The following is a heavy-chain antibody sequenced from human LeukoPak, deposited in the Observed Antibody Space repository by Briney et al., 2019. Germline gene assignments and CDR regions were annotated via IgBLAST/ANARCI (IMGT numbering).Heavy chain of an antibody. CDR1: GFTFSSYG. CDR2: IWYDGSNK. Sequence: GGSLRLSCAASGFTFSSYGMHWVRQAPGKGLEWVAVIWYDGSNKYYADSVKGRFTISRDNSKNMLYLQMNSLRAEDTAVYYCARDRGSRYFANYFDYWGQGTLVTVSS. V-gene: IGHV3-33*01. CDR3: ARDRGSRYFANYFDY. D-gene: IGHD3-9*01. J-gene: IGHJ4*02.